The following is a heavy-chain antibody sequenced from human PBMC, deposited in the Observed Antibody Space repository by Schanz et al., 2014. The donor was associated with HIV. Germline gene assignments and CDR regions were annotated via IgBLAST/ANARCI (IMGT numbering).Heavy chain of an antibody. CDR1: GFTFSTYG. V-gene: IGHV3-33*03. J-gene: IGHJ4*02. CDR2: IWYDGSNK. D-gene: IGHD1-26*01. CDR3: AKGATRPDYFDS. Sequence: QVQLVESGGRVVQPGRSLRLSCAASGFTFSTYGMHWVRQAPGKGLEWVAVIWYDGSNKYYADSVKGRFTISRDNSKNILYLQMNSVRPEDTAVYFCAKGATRPDYFDSWGQGTLVTVSS.